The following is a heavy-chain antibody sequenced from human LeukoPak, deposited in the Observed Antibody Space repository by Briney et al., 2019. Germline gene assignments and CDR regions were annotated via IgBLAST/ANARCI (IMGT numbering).Heavy chain of an antibody. D-gene: IGHD3-22*01. Sequence: ASQTLSLTCTVSGGSISSGSYYWSWIRQPAGKGLEWIGRIYTSGSTNYNPSLKSRVTISVDTSKNQFSLKLSSVTAADTAVYYCARDNYYDSSGYYYEYFQHWGQSTLVTVSS. CDR2: IYTSGST. J-gene: IGHJ1*01. V-gene: IGHV4-61*02. CDR3: ARDNYYDSSGYYYEYFQH. CDR1: GGSISSGSYY.